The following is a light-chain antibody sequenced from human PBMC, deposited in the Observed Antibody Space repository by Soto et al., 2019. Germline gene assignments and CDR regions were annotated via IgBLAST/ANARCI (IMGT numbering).Light chain of an antibody. CDR3: QQYDSCSWT. Sequence: IVMTQSPATLSVSPGERATLSCRASQSISGTLAWYQQKPGQAPRLLIYGASTRAAGFPARFRGSRSGTEFTLTISSLQPEDFAAYYCQQYDSCSWTFGQGTKVDIK. V-gene: IGKV3-15*01. CDR2: GAS. J-gene: IGKJ1*01. CDR1: QSISGT.